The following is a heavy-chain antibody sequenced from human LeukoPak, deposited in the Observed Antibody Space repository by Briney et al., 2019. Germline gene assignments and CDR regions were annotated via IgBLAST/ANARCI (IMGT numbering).Heavy chain of an antibody. D-gene: IGHD4-11*01. V-gene: IGHV3-21*01. CDR3: ARVAQGATTENYFYYYMDV. J-gene: IGHJ6*03. CDR1: EFAFNSYT. CDR2: ITSRSSHI. Sequence: PGGSRRLSCEASEFAFNSYTFTWVRQAPGKGREPVSSITSRSSHIYIADSVKGRFTISRDNAKNSLFLQMSSLRVEDTAVYYCARVAQGATTENYFYYYMDVWGKGTTVTVSS.